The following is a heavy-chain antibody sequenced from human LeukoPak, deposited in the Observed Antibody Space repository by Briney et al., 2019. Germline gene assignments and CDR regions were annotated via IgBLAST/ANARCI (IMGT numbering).Heavy chain of an antibody. D-gene: IGHD3-16*01. CDR3: ATSLNVTLIKCFDL. Sequence: ASVKVSCKASGYTFTGYYMHWVRQAPGQGLEWMGWINPNNGGTKSAQKFQGRVTMTRDTSISTAYMEMSRLRSDDAAVYYCATSLNVTLIKCFDLWGRGTLVTVSS. CDR1: GYTFTGYY. V-gene: IGHV1-2*02. CDR2: INPNNGGT. J-gene: IGHJ2*01.